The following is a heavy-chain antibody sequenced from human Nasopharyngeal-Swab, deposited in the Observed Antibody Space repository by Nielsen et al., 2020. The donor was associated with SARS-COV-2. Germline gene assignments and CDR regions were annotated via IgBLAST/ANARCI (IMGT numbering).Heavy chain of an antibody. V-gene: IGHV1-24*01. J-gene: IGHJ4*02. CDR3: AASGSYAFDY. CDR2: FDPEDGET. D-gene: IGHD1-26*01. Sequence: AAVKVSCKVSGDTLTEVYMHWGRQAPGKGLEWRGGFDPEDGETIYAQKFQGRVTMTEDTSTDTAYMELSSLRSEDTAVYYCAASGSYAFDYWGQGTLVTVSS. CDR1: GDTLTEVY.